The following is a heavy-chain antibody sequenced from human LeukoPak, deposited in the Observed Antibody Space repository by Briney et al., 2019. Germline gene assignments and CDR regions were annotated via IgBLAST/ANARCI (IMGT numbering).Heavy chain of an antibody. D-gene: IGHD5-24*01. J-gene: IGHJ4*02. V-gene: IGHV3-23*01. CDR3: AKDPRVGSRVATPCH. CDR1: GLTFTTYA. Sequence: GGSLRLSCAASGLTFTTYAMSWVRQAPGKGLEGFSAISGSGGSTYYADSVKGRFTISRDNSKSTLFLQMNSLRAEDTAVYYCAKDPRVGSRVATPCHWGQGTLVTVSS. CDR2: ISGSGGST.